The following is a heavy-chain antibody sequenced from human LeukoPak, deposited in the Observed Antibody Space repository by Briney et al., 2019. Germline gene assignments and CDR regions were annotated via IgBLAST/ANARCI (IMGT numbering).Heavy chain of an antibody. J-gene: IGHJ4*02. V-gene: IGHV1-24*01. CDR2: FDPEHGEA. CDR1: GPTLLEVA. D-gene: IGHD6-19*01. Sequence: ASVKVSCQVSGPTLLEVAMHWVRQAPGKGLEWMGGFDPEHGEAVFPQTFEDRVTLTEDTSTDIAYMELSSLRSEDTAVYFCATDLRWKSSSAWYYFGDWGQGTLVTVSS. CDR3: ATDLRWKSSSAWYYFGD.